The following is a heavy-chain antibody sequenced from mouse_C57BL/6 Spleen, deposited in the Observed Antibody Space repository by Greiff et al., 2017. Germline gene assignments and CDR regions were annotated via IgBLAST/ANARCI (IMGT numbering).Heavy chain of an antibody. J-gene: IGHJ1*03. CDR2: ISYDGST. CDR3: AKVSYYGAEFDV. Sequence: DVKLQESGPGLVKPSQSLSLTCSVTGYSITSGYYWNWIRQFPGNKLEWMGYISYDGSTNYNPSLKNRITITRDTSKNQFFLKLNSVTTEDTATYYCAKVSYYGAEFDVWGTGTTVTVSS. CDR1: GYSITSGYY. V-gene: IGHV3-6*01. D-gene: IGHD2-10*01.